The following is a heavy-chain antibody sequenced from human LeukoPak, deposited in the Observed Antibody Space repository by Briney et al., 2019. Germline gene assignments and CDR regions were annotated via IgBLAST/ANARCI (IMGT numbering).Heavy chain of an antibody. CDR2: ISTDSTII. CDR3: ARDVIVVVNRAFDI. J-gene: IGHJ3*02. V-gene: IGHV3-48*02. D-gene: IGHD3-22*01. CDR1: GFTFSIYS. Sequence: GGSLRLSCAASGFTFSIYSMNWVRQAPGKGLEWVSYISTDSTIIYYADSVRGRFTISRDNAKNSLYLQMNSLRDEDTAVYYCARDVIVVVNRAFDIWGQGTMVTVS.